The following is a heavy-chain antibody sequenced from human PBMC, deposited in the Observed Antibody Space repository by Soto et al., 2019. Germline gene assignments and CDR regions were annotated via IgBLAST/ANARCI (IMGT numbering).Heavy chain of an antibody. Sequence: EASVKVSCKASGGTFSSYAISWVRQAPGQGLEWMGGIIPIFGTANYAQKFQGRVTITADESTSTAYMELSSLRSEDTAVYYCARGRSSSWYYAFDIWGQGTMVTVSS. J-gene: IGHJ3*02. D-gene: IGHD6-13*01. CDR3: ARGRSSSWYYAFDI. V-gene: IGHV1-69*13. CDR2: IIPIFGTA. CDR1: GGTFSSYA.